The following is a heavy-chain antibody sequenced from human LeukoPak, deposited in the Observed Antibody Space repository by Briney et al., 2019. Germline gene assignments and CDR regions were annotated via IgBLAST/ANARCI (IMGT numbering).Heavy chain of an antibody. J-gene: IGHJ5*02. CDR3: AKGREFDP. Sequence: PGRSLRLSCAASGFTFDDYAMHWVRHAPGKGLEWVSGISWNSGGIGYADSVKGRFTISRDNAKNSLYLQMNSLRAEDTALYYCAKGREFDPWGQGTLVTVSS. CDR2: ISWNSGGI. CDR1: GFTFDDYA. V-gene: IGHV3-9*01.